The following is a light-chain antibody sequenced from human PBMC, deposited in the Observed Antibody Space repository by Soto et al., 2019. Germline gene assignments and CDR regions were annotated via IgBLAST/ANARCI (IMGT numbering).Light chain of an antibody. V-gene: IGLV1-47*01. CDR2: RNN. CDR1: SSNIGSNY. Sequence: QAVVTQTPSASGTPGQRVTISCSGSSSNIGSNYVYWYQQLPGTAPKLLIHRNNQRPSGVPDRFSGSKSGTSASLAISGLRSEYEADYYCAAWDDSLSGRYVFGTGTKLTVL. CDR3: AAWDDSLSGRYV. J-gene: IGLJ1*01.